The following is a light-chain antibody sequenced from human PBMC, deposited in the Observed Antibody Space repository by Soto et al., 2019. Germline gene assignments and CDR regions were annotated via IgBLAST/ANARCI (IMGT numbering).Light chain of an antibody. CDR1: SSDIGAYNF. V-gene: IGLV2-14*03. CDR2: DVN. J-gene: IGLJ2*01. Sequence: QSVLTQPASVSGSPGQSITISCTGTSSDIGAYNFVSWYQQHPGKAPKLMLYDVNIRPSGVSNRFSGSKSGNTASLTISGLQAEDYADYYCTSWTTSTTMIFGGGTKLTVL. CDR3: TSWTTSTTMI.